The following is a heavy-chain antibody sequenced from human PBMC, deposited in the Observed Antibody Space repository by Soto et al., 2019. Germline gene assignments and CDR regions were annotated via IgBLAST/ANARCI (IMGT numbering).Heavy chain of an antibody. CDR2: IYYSGST. CDR3: ANDYGDYKSYYGMDV. J-gene: IGHJ6*02. CDR1: GASVTSSTYY. Sequence: QLQLQESGPGLVKPSETLSLTCTVSGASVTSSTYYWGWIRQPPGKGLEWIGSIYYSGSTYYNPSLRSRVTISVDTSKNQDSLKLTSVTAAYTAVYYCANDYGDYKSYYGMDVWGQGTTVTVSS. V-gene: IGHV4-39*01. D-gene: IGHD4-17*01.